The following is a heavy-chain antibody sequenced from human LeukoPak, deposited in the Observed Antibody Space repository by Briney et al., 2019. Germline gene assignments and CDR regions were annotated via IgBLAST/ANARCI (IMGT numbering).Heavy chain of an antibody. V-gene: IGHV3-7*01. Sequence: GGSLRLSCEASGFTFRDYWVTWVRQAPGKGLEWVANVKQDGTEKFYVDSVKGRFTISRDNGKNPLYLQMNSLRVEDTAIYYCARAGGTSWADYWGQGTLVTVSS. D-gene: IGHD6-13*01. CDR3: ARAGGTSWADY. CDR1: GFTFRDYW. CDR2: VKQDGTEK. J-gene: IGHJ4*02.